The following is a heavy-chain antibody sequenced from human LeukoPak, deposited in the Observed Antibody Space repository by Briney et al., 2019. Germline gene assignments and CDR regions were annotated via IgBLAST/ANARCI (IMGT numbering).Heavy chain of an antibody. CDR1: GGSISSSSYY. D-gene: IGHD3-9*01. Sequence: SETLSLTCTVSGGSISSSSYYWGWIRQPPGKGLEWIGSIYYSGSTYYNPSLKSRVTISVDTSKNQFSLKLSSVTAADTAVYYCARGRVTYYDILTGYSPSYYFDYWGQGTLVTVSS. CDR3: ARGRVTYYDILTGYSPSYYFDY. J-gene: IGHJ4*02. V-gene: IGHV4-39*01. CDR2: IYYSGST.